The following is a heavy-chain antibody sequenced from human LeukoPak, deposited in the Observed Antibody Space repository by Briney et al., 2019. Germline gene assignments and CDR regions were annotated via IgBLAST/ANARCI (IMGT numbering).Heavy chain of an antibody. CDR2: IGAYNGNT. D-gene: IGHD4-17*01. CDR1: GYTFTSYS. CDR3: AREEGLAPATIDY. Sequence: ASVKGSCTAFGYTFTSYSISWVRQAPGQRLEWRGWIGAYNGNTNYAQKLQGRVTMTTDTSTSTAYMELRSLRSDDTAVYYCAREEGLAPATIDYWGQGTLVTVSS. V-gene: IGHV1-18*01. J-gene: IGHJ4*02.